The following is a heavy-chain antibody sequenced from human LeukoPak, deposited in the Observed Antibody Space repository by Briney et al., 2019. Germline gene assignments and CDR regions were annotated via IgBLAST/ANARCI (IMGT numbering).Heavy chain of an antibody. Sequence: GGSLRLSCSASGFTFSNYAMSWVRQAPGKGLEWVSAINDGVGRAFYADAVRGRFTISRDNSKNTLYLQMNSLRAEDTAVYYCAKAAHYDSSGYYRYYYGMDVWGQGTTVTVSS. CDR1: GFTFSNYA. D-gene: IGHD3-22*01. J-gene: IGHJ6*02. CDR2: INDGVGRA. V-gene: IGHV3-23*01. CDR3: AKAAHYDSSGYYRYYYGMDV.